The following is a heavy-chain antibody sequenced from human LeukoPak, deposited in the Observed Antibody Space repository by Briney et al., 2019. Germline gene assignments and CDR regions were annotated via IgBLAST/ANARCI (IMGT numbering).Heavy chain of an antibody. J-gene: IGHJ4*02. Sequence: GTSLRLSCAASGFTFSRYDMHWVRQAPGKGLEWVAVISYHESNKYYADSVKGRFTISRDNSKNTLYLQMNSLRAEDTAVYYCARVVGYFDWLPFDYWGQGTLVTVSS. V-gene: IGHV3-30*03. D-gene: IGHD3-9*01. CDR2: ISYHESNK. CDR3: ARVVGYFDWLPFDY. CDR1: GFTFSRYD.